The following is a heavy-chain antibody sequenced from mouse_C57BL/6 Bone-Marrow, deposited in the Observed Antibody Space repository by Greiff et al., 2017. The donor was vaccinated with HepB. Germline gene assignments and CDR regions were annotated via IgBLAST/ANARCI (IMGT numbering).Heavy chain of an antibody. CDR2: IHPSDSDT. J-gene: IGHJ2*01. CDR3: AIRDGYFYFDY. V-gene: IGHV1-74*01. CDR1: GYTFTSYW. Sequence: VQLQQPGAELVKPGASVKVSCKASGYTFTSYWMHWVKQRPGQGLEWIGRIHPSDSDTNYNQKFKGKATLTVDKSSSTAYMQLSSLTSEDSVVYYCAIRDGYFYFDYWGQGTTLTVSS. D-gene: IGHD2-3*01.